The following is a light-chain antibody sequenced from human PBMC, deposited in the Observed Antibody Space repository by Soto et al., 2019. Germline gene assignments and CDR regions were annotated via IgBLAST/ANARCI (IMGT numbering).Light chain of an antibody. V-gene: IGLV1-51*01. CDR3: GSWDSSLSAVV. J-gene: IGLJ2*01. Sequence: QSVLTQPPSVSAAPGQKVTISCSGSSSNIGNNYVSWYQQLPRTAPKLLICDNNKRPSGIPDRFSGSKPGTSATLGITGLQTGDEVEYYCGSWDSSLSAVVFGGGTKVTVL. CDR2: DNN. CDR1: SSNIGNNY.